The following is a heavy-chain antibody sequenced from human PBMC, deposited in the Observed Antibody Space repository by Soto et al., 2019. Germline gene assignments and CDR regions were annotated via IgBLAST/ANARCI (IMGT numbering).Heavy chain of an antibody. Sequence: PGGSLRFSCAASGFTVSSNYMSWVRQAPGKGLEWVSVIYSGGSTYYADSVKGRFTISRDNSKNTLYLQMNSLRAEDTAVYYCVRDSSGWPSYYGMDVWGQGTTVTVSS. D-gene: IGHD6-19*01. J-gene: IGHJ6*02. CDR2: IYSGGST. V-gene: IGHV3-53*01. CDR3: VRDSSGWPSYYGMDV. CDR1: GFTVSSNY.